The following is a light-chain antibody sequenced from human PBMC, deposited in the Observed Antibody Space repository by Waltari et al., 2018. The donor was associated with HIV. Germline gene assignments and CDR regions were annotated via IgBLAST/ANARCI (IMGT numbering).Light chain of an antibody. CDR2: DVN. V-gene: IGLV2-23*02. CDR1: SSDVGDSNY. J-gene: IGLJ2*01. Sequence: QSALTQPASVSGSPGQSITISCTGTSSDVGDSNYVSWYQQHPGKAPKLMNYDVNQRPSGVSNRFSGSKSCNTASLTISGLQAEDEADYYCCSYAGSSTVVFGGGTKLTVL. CDR3: CSYAGSSTVV.